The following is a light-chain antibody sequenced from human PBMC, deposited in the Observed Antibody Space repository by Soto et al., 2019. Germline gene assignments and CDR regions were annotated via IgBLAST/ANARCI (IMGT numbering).Light chain of an antibody. CDR2: GAS. Sequence: EIVLTQSPGTLSLSPGERATLSCRASQSVSSSYLTWYQKKPGQAPRLLLCGASKRATGIPDRFSGSGSGRDLTLTISGLEPEDFAVYYCQQYGSSPLISFGQGTRLEIK. CDR3: QQYGSSPLIS. V-gene: IGKV3-20*01. J-gene: IGKJ5*01. CDR1: QSVSSSY.